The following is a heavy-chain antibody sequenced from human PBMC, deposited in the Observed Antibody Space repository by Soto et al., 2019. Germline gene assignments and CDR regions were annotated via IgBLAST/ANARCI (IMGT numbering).Heavy chain of an antibody. Sequence: QVQLQESGPGLVKSSETLSLTCAVSSYSISSGYSWGWIRQPPAKGLEWIGTIYHSGSTYYNSSLKSRVTISVDTSKNQFSLRLSSVTAADTAVYYCARDSGTYLYYFDYWGQGTLVTVSS. D-gene: IGHD1-26*01. CDR2: IYHSGST. J-gene: IGHJ4*02. V-gene: IGHV4-38-2*02. CDR3: ARDSGTYLYYFDY. CDR1: SYSISSGYS.